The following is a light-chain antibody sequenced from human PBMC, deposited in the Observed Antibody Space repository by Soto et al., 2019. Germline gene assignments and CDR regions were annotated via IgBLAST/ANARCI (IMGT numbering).Light chain of an antibody. V-gene: IGKV1-12*01. CDR1: QRISTW. CDR2: TAS. CDR3: QQAHSFPVT. Sequence: DIQMTQSPCSVSASVGDRVTITCRASQRISTWVDWYQQKPGKAPKLLIYTASSLQSGVPPRFSGSGSETDFTLTITSLQPEDFATYYCQQAHSFPVTFGQGTRL. J-gene: IGKJ5*01.